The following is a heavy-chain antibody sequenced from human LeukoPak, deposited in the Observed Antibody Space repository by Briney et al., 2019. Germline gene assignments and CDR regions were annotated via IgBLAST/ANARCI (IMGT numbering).Heavy chain of an antibody. V-gene: IGHV4-30-4*01. CDR2: IYYSGST. CDR1: GGSISSGDYY. CDR3: ARDGIQLPYYYYGMDV. D-gene: IGHD5-18*01. J-gene: IGHJ6*02. Sequence: SETLSLTCTVSGGSISSGDYYWSWIRQPPGKGLEWIGYIYYSGSTYYNPSLKSRVTISVDTSKNQFSLKLSSVTAADTAVYYCARDGIQLPYYYYGMDVWGQGTTVTVSS.